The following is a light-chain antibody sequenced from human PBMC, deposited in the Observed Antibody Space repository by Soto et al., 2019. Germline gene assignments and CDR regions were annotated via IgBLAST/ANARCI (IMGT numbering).Light chain of an antibody. Sequence: QSVLTQPPSVSGAPGQRVTISCTGSSSNIGANYDVHWYQQRPGTAPKLLIFGNSNRPSGVPDRFSGSKSGTSASLAITGLQAEDEADYFCVAWDDRLDGPGFGGGTKLTVL. CDR2: GNS. CDR1: SSNIGANYD. CDR3: VAWDDRLDGPG. J-gene: IGLJ2*01. V-gene: IGLV1-40*01.